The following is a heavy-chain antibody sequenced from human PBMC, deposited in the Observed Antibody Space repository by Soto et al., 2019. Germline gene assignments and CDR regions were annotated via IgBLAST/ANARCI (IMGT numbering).Heavy chain of an antibody. Sequence: GGSLRLSCAASGFTFSNAWMSWVRQAPGKGLEWVGRIKSKTDGGTTDYAAPVKGRFTISRDDSKNTLYLQMNSLKTEDTAVYYCTTVFPLLNVLLWFGELIDAFDIWGQGTMVTVSS. CDR2: IKSKTDGGTT. CDR1: GFTFSNAW. D-gene: IGHD3-10*01. J-gene: IGHJ3*02. CDR3: TTVFPLLNVLLWFGELIDAFDI. V-gene: IGHV3-15*01.